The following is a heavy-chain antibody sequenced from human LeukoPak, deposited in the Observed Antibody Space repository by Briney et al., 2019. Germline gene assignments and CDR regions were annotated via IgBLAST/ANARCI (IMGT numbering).Heavy chain of an antibody. CDR1: GYSFTSYW. CDR3: ARQEGYYYDSSGYYIDY. D-gene: IGHD3-22*01. Sequence: GESLKISCKGSGYSFTSYWIGWVRQMPGKGPEWMGIIYPGDSDTRYSPSFKGQVTISADKSISTAYLQWSSLKASDTAMYYCARQEGYYYDSSGYYIDYWGQGTLVTVSS. J-gene: IGHJ4*02. CDR2: IYPGDSDT. V-gene: IGHV5-51*01.